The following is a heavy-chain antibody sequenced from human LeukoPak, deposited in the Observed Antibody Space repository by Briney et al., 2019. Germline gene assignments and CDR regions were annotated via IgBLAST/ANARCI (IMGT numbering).Heavy chain of an antibody. V-gene: IGHV1-8*01. CDR2: MNPNSGNT. Sequence: GASVKVSCKASGYTFTSYDINWVRQATGQGLEWMGWMNPNSGNTGYTQKFQGRVTMTRNTSISTAYMELSSLRSDDTAVYYCARARSSWAKVLDYWGQGTLVTVSS. CDR3: ARARSSWAKVLDY. D-gene: IGHD6-13*01. J-gene: IGHJ4*02. CDR1: GYTFTSYD.